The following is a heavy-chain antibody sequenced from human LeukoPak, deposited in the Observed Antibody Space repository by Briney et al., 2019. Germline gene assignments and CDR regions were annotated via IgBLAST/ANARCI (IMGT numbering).Heavy chain of an antibody. D-gene: IGHD6-19*01. CDR2: ISSSSSYI. V-gene: IGHV3-21*01. J-gene: IGHJ4*02. CDR3: ARGLEQWLHGFDY. CDR1: GFTFSSYS. Sequence: GGSLRLSCAASGFTFSSYSMNWVRQAPGKGLEGVSSISSSSSYIYYADSGKGRFTISRDNAKNSLYLQMNSLRAEDTAVYYCARGLEQWLHGFDYWGQGTLVTVSS.